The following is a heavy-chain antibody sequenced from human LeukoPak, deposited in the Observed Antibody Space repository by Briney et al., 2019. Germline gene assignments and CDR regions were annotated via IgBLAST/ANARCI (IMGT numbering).Heavy chain of an antibody. CDR3: ARSTTATLGALVY. V-gene: IGHV3-33*08. CDR2: IWYDGSNK. D-gene: IGHD4-17*01. Sequence: GGSLRLSCAASGFTFSSYAMHWVRQAPGKGLEWVAVIWYDGSNKYYADSVKGRFTISRDNSKNTLYLQMNSLRAEDTAVYYCARSTTATLGALVYWGQGTLVTVSS. J-gene: IGHJ4*02. CDR1: GFTFSSYA.